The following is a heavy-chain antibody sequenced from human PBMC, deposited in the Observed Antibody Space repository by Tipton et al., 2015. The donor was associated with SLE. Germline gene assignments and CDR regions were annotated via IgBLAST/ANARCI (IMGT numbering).Heavy chain of an antibody. D-gene: IGHD3-3*01. CDR3: ARGGHYAWFGP. J-gene: IGHJ5*02. CDR2: INHTGGT. V-gene: IGHV4-34*01. Sequence: LRLSCAVYGGSFSGYYWSWIRQPPGKGLEWIGEINHTGGTNYNPSLKSRVTISVDTSKNQFSLKLRPVTAADTAVYYCARGGHYAWFGPWGQGFLVTVSS. CDR1: GGSFSGYY.